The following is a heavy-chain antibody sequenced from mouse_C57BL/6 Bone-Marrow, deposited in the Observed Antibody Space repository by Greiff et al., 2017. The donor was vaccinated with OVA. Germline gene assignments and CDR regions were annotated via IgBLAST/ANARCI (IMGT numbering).Heavy chain of an antibody. CDR2: IHPNSGST. V-gene: IGHV1-64*01. CDR3: AREGFYEDYDDLAY. CDR1: GYTFTSYW. J-gene: IGHJ3*01. Sequence: QVQLQQPGAELVKPGASVKLSCKASGYTFTSYWMHWVKQRPGQSLEWFGMIHPNSGSTNYKEKFKSKVTLTVDKSSSTDYMQLSSLTSEDSAVSDGAREGFYEDYDDLAYWGQGTLVTVSA. D-gene: IGHD2-4*01.